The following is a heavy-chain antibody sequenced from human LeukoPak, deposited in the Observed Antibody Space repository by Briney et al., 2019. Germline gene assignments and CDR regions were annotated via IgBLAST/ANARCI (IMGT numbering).Heavy chain of an antibody. J-gene: IGHJ4*02. V-gene: IGHV1-46*01. CDR2: VNPSGGST. CDR1: GYTSTTYY. D-gene: IGHD1-26*01. CDR3: ARAVGATSQFDY. Sequence: ASVKVSCKASGYTSTTYYLHWVRQAPGQGLEWMGIVNPSGGSTPYAQNFQGRVTMTRDTSTNTVYMELSSLRSEDTAVYYCARAVGATSQFDYWGQGTLVTVSS.